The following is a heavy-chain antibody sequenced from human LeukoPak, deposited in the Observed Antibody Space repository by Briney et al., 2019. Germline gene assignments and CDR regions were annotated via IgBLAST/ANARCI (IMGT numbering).Heavy chain of an antibody. Sequence: GGSLRLSCAAPGFTFSNYEMNWVRQAPGKGLEWVSYISRSSGSSIYYADSVKGRFTISRDNAKNSLYLQMNSLRAEDTAVYYCARDSSGWYYFDYWGQGTLVTVSS. CDR1: GFTFSNYE. CDR3: ARDSSGWYYFDY. J-gene: IGHJ4*02. CDR2: ISRSSGSSI. V-gene: IGHV3-48*03. D-gene: IGHD6-19*01.